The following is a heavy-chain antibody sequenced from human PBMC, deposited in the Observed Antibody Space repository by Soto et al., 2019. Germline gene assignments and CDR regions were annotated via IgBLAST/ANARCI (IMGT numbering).Heavy chain of an antibody. CDR3: ARHDIWGITIFGVVTPTLYYMDV. D-gene: IGHD3-3*01. CDR1: GGSISSSSYY. CDR2: IYYSGST. V-gene: IGHV4-39*01. J-gene: IGHJ6*03. Sequence: PSETLSLTCTVSGGSISSSSYYWGWIRQPPGKGLEWIGSIYYSGSTYYNPSLKSRVTISVDTSKNQFSLKLSSVTAADTAVYYCARHDIWGITIFGVVTPTLYYMDVWGKGTTVTVSS.